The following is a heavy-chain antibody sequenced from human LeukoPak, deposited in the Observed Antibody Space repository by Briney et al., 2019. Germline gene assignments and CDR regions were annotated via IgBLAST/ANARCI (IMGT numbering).Heavy chain of an antibody. D-gene: IGHD6-25*01. V-gene: IGHV4-59*08. Sequence: SETLSLTCTVSGGCISSDYWSWIRQPPGKGLEWIGYVYYTGSTNYNPSLTSRVTISLHTSKNQFSLSLSSVTAADTAVYYCAKYTAAARGSFGYWGQGTLVTVSS. CDR1: GGCISSDY. CDR2: VYYTGST. J-gene: IGHJ4*02. CDR3: AKYTAAARGSFGY.